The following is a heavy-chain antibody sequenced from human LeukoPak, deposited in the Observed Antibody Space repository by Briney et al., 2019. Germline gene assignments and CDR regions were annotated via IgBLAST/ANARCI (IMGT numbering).Heavy chain of an antibody. CDR2: ISSSSYV. J-gene: IGHJ4*02. CDR3: ARGNRTRLDY. D-gene: IGHD1-14*01. CDR1: GFTFSSYS. V-gene: IGHV3-21*01. Sequence: GGSLRLSRAASGFTFSSYSMNWVRQAPGKGLEWVSSISSSSYVYYADSVKGRFTISRDNAKNSLYLQMNSLGAEDTAVYYCARGNRTRLDYWGQGTLVTVSS.